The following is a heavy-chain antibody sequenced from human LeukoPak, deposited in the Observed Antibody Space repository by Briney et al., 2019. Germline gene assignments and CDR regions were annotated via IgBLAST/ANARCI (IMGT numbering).Heavy chain of an antibody. CDR3: ARVPMWLWFGIPLGAFDI. Sequence: GASVKVSCKASGYSFADYYMHWVRQAPGQGLEWMGWINPNSGGTNYAQKFQGRVTMTRDTSISTAYMELSRLRSDDTAVYYCARVPMWLWFGIPLGAFDIWGQGTMVTVSS. V-gene: IGHV1-2*02. D-gene: IGHD3-10*01. CDR1: GYSFADYY. CDR2: INPNSGGT. J-gene: IGHJ3*02.